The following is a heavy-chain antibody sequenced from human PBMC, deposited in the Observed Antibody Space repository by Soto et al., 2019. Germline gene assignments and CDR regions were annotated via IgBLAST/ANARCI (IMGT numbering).Heavy chain of an antibody. CDR3: AKVSLMGYSYGRYYFDY. D-gene: IGHD5-18*01. Sequence: QVQLVESGGGVVQPGRSLRLSCAASGFTFSDYGMHWVRQAPGKGLEWVAVISYDGSHKYYADSVRGRFTISRDNSKNMLFLQMNSLTADDTDVYYCAKVSLMGYSYGRYYFDYWGQGTLVTVSS. CDR1: GFTFSDYG. J-gene: IGHJ4*02. V-gene: IGHV3-30*18. CDR2: ISYDGSHK.